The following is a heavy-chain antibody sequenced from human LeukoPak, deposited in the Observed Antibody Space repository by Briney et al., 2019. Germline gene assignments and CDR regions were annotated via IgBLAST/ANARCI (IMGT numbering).Heavy chain of an antibody. CDR2: ISSSSSYI. D-gene: IGHD6-13*01. V-gene: IGHV3-21*01. J-gene: IGHJ6*02. CDR3: ARDGAAAGRSYYYGMDI. CDR1: GFTFSSYS. Sequence: GGSLRLSCAASGFTFSSYSMNWVRQAPGKGLEWVSSISSSSSYIYYADSVKGRFTISRDNAKNSLYLQMNSLRAEDTAVYYCARDGAAAGRSYYYGMDIWGQGTTVTVSS.